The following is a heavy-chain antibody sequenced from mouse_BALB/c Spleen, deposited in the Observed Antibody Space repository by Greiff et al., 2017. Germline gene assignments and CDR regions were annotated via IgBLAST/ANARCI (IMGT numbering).Heavy chain of an antibody. CDR1: GFTFSSFG. CDR3: ARSSFYYPFAY. CDR2: ISSGSSTI. Sequence: EVQLVESGGGLVQPGGSRKLSCAASGFTFSSFGMHWVRQAPEKGLEWVAYISSGSSTIYYADTVKGRFTISRDNPKNTLFLQMTSLRSEDTAMYYCARSSFYYPFAYWGAGTLVTVSA. V-gene: IGHV5-17*02. J-gene: IGHJ3*01. D-gene: IGHD2-1*01.